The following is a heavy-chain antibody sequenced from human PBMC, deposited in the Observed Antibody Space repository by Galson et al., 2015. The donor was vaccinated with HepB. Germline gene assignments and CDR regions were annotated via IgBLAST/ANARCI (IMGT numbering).Heavy chain of an antibody. V-gene: IGHV3-30*04. CDR2: ISYDGSNK. CDR1: GFTFSSYA. J-gene: IGHJ4*02. CDR3: ARDSDFDWSYKDY. D-gene: IGHD3-9*01. Sequence: SLRLSCAASGFTFSSYAMHWVRQAPGKGLEWVAVISYDGSNKYYADSVKGRFTISRDNSKNTLYLQMNSLRAEDTAVYYCARDSDFDWSYKDYWGQGTLVTVSS.